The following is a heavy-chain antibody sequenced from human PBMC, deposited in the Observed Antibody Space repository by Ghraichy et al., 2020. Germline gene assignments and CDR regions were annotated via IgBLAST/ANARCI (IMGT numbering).Heavy chain of an antibody. CDR2: ISWDGDTT. CDR1: GFTFDDYT. CDR3: AKSEGSSWTAAGFDY. J-gene: IGHJ4*01. D-gene: IGHD2-2*01. Sequence: GGSLRLSCAASGFTFDDYTMHWVRQAPGKGLEWVSLISWDGDTTQFADSVKGRFTISRDNTKNSLYLQMNSLRPEDTAFYYCAKSEGSSWTAAGFDYWVQETLVTFS. V-gene: IGHV3-43*01.